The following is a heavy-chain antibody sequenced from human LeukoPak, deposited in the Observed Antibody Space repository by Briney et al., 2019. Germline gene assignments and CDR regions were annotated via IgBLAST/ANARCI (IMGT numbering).Heavy chain of an antibody. CDR3: ARHEYYYDSSGYYDY. J-gene: IGHJ4*02. D-gene: IGHD3-22*01. CDR2: ISGSGGST. CDR1: GFTLSSYA. V-gene: IGHV3-23*01. Sequence: PGGSLRLSCAASGFTLSSYAMSWVRQAPGKGLEWVSAISGSGGSTYYADSVKGRFTISRDNSKNTLYLQMNSLRAEDTAVYYCARHEYYYDSSGYYDYWGQGTLVTVSS.